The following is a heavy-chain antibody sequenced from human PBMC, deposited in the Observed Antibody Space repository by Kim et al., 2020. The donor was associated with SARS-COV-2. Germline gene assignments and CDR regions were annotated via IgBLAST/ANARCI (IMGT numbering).Heavy chain of an antibody. V-gene: IGHV3-7*01. CDR1: GFTFSSYW. Sequence: GGSLRLSCAASGFTFSSYWMSWVRQAPGKGLEWVANIKQDGSEKYYVDSVKGRFTISRDNAKNSLYLQMNSLRAEDTAVYYCATFGELSLSYYYYGMDVWGQGTTVTVSS. CDR3: ATFGELSLSYYYYGMDV. CDR2: IKQDGSEK. J-gene: IGHJ6*02. D-gene: IGHD3-10*01.